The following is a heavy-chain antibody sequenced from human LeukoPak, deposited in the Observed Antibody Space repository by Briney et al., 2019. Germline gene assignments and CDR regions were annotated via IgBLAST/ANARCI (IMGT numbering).Heavy chain of an antibody. V-gene: IGHV4-4*07. CDR2: IYTSGST. CDR3: ARDYLGTWLAAAGFDAFDI. Sequence: KPSETLSLTCTVSGGSISSYYWSWIRQPAGKGLEWIGRIYTSGSTNYNPSLKSRVTMSVDTSKNQFSLKLSSVTAADTAVYYCARDYLGTWLAAAGFDAFDIWGQGTMVTVSS. CDR1: GGSISSYY. J-gene: IGHJ3*02. D-gene: IGHD6-13*01.